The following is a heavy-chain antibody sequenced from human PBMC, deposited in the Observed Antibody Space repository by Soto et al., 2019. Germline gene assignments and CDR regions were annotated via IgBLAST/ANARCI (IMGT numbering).Heavy chain of an antibody. J-gene: IGHJ4*02. CDR3: SAGRYCGADCNSHLAF. CDR1: GSTLSNLA. D-gene: IGHD2-21*02. Sequence: ASVKVSCTVSGSTLSNLAMHWVRKATGKGLEWMRGFDPEETEIIYARKFQGRVTMTEDTSTDTAYLELRSLRSEDTAIYFCSAGRYCGADCNSHLAFWGLGTWVTVSS. CDR2: FDPEETEI. V-gene: IGHV1-24*01.